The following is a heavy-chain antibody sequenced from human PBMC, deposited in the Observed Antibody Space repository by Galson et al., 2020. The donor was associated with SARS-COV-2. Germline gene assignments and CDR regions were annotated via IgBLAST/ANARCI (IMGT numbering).Heavy chain of an antibody. CDR2: INHSGST. Sequence: SQTLSLTCAVYGGSFSGYYWSWIRQPPGKGLEWIGEINHSGSTNYNPSLKSRVTISVDTSKNQFSLKLSSVTAADTAVYYCARGQVSGGYYSYYYYGMDVWGQGTTVTVSS. V-gene: IGHV4-34*01. CDR1: GGSFSGYY. J-gene: IGHJ6*02. D-gene: IGHD1-26*01. CDR3: ARGQVSGGYYSYYYYGMDV.